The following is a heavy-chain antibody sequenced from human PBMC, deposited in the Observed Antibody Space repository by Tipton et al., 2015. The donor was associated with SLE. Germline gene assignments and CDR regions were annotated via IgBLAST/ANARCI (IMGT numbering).Heavy chain of an antibody. V-gene: IGHV4-59*01. D-gene: IGHD5-18*01. J-gene: IGHJ6*02. CDR2: IYYSGST. CDR1: GGITHNY. CDR3: ARDTADTAMKTHYYYGMDV. Sequence: QVQLVQSGPEVKPSETLSLTCIVSGGITHNYWSWIRQSPGGGLEWIGYIYYSGSTDYNPSLKSRVTISLDKSKNQFSLKLNSVTAADTAVYYCARDTADTAMKTHYYYGMDVWGQGTTVTVSS.